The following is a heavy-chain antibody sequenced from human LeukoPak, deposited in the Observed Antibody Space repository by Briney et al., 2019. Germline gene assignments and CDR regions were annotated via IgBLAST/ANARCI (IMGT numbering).Heavy chain of an antibody. CDR1: GYTFTDYY. J-gene: IGHJ4*02. V-gene: IGHV1-2*02. Sequence: GASVKVSCKASGYTFTDYYIHWVRQAPGQGLEWVGWINPNSGGTNYAQKFYARVTMTRDTSISTAYMELSRLTSDDTAVFYCARSPHILTGENFDFWGQGTLVTVSS. CDR3: ARSPHILTGENFDF. D-gene: IGHD3-9*01. CDR2: INPNSGGT.